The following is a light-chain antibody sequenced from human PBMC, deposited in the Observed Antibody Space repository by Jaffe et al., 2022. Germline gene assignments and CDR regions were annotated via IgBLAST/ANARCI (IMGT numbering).Light chain of an antibody. CDR2: DAS. CDR1: QDIINY. J-gene: IGKJ4*01. V-gene: IGKV1-16*01. CDR3: QQYRGYPLA. Sequence: IQMTQSPSSLSASVGDRVTITCRASQDIINYLSWFQQKPGKAPKSLIYDASSLHSGVPSRFSGTGSGTEFTLTISSLQPEDFATYYCQQYRGYPLAFGGGTRVEVK.